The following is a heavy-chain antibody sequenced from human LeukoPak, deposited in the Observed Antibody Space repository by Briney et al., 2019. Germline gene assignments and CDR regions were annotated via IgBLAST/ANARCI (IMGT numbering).Heavy chain of an antibody. CDR2: ISSSSSFI. Sequence: GRSLRLSCAASGFTFSSHSMSWVRQATGRGLEWVSSISSSSSFIYYADSVKGRFTISRDNAKNSLYLQMNSLRADDSAVYYCARDYEDIVVVPVAAGDYWGQGTLVTVSS. J-gene: IGHJ4*02. CDR3: ARDYEDIVVVPVAAGDY. D-gene: IGHD2-2*01. CDR1: GFTFSSHS. V-gene: IGHV3-21*01.